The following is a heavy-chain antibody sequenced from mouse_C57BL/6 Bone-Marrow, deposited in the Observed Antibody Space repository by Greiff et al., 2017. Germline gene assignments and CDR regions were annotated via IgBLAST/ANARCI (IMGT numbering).Heavy chain of an antibody. Sequence: EVNLVESGGGLVKPGGSLKLSCAASGFTFSDYGMHWVRQAPEKGLEWVAYIRSGSSTIYYADTVKGRFTISRDNAKNTLFLQMTSLRSEDTAMYYCAREDGYHNPAWFADGGQGTLVTVSA. V-gene: IGHV5-17*01. D-gene: IGHD2-3*01. CDR3: AREDGYHNPAWFAD. J-gene: IGHJ3*01. CDR2: IRSGSSTI. CDR1: GFTFSDYG.